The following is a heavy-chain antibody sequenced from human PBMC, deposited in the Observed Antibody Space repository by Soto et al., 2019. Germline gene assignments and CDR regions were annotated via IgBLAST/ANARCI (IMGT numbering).Heavy chain of an antibody. J-gene: IGHJ4*02. Sequence: LRLSCAASGFTFSSYAMHWVRQAPGKGLEWVAVISYDGSNKYYADSVKGRFTISRDNSKNTLYLQMNSLRAEDTAVYYCASLAAASYWGQGTLVTVSS. D-gene: IGHD6-13*01. CDR3: ASLAAASY. CDR1: GFTFSSYA. V-gene: IGHV3-30-3*01. CDR2: ISYDGSNK.